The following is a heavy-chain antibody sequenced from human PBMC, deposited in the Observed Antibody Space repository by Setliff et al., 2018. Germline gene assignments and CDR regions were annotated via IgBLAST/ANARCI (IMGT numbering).Heavy chain of an antibody. J-gene: IGHJ3*02. CDR2: INPDSGGT. Sequence: ASVKVSCKASGYTFTGYYMHWVRQAPGQGLEWVGRINPDSGGTNYAQKFQGRVTMTRDTSISTAYMELSRLRSDDTAVYYCARTLPTYCRDGPCKVGALDIWGQGTMVTVSS. CDR1: GYTFTGYY. V-gene: IGHV1-2*06. D-gene: IGHD1-26*01. CDR3: ARTLPTYCRDGPCKVGALDI.